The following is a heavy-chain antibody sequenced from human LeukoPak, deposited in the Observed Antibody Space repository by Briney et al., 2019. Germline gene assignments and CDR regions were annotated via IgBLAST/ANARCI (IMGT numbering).Heavy chain of an antibody. CDR3: ERGTVMEDLDY. V-gene: IGHV3-30-3*01. D-gene: IGHD4-17*01. J-gene: IGHJ4*02. CDR1: GFTFSNYA. Sequence: GRSLRLSCEASGFTFSNYAMDWIRKAPGKGLEWVAIISYDGSRVDYADSVKGRFTISRDKSKNTVYLQMDSLRIEDTAVYYCERGTVMEDLDYWGQGTLVTVSS. CDR2: ISYDGSRV.